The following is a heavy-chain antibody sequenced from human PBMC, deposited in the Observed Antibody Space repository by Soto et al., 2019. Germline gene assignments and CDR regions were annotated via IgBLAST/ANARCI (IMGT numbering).Heavy chain of an antibody. J-gene: IGHJ3*02. V-gene: IGHV3-53*01. Sequence: EVHLVESGGGWIQPGGSLRLSCAASGFTVSSNYMSWVRQAPGKGLEWVSVIYSGGSTYYADSVKGRFTISRDNAKDTQYLQMNSLRADDTAVYYCARDGGSYHQTDAFDIWGQGTMVTVSS. CDR3: ARDGGSYHQTDAFDI. CDR1: GFTVSSNY. CDR2: IYSGGST. D-gene: IGHD1-26*01.